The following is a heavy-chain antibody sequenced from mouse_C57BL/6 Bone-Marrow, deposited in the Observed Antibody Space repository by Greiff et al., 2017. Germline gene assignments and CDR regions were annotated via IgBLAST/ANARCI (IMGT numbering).Heavy chain of an antibody. CDR2: IRNKANNHAT. CDR3: TGYGSSPFAY. J-gene: IGHJ3*01. CDR1: GFTFSDAW. D-gene: IGHD1-1*01. V-gene: IGHV6-6*01. Sequence: EVQLQQSGGGLVQPGGSMKLSCAASGFTFSDAWMDWVRQSPEQGLDWVAEIRNKANNHATYYAESVKGRFTTSGDDSKSSVYLQMNSLRAEDTGMYYSTGYGSSPFAYWGQETLVTVSA.